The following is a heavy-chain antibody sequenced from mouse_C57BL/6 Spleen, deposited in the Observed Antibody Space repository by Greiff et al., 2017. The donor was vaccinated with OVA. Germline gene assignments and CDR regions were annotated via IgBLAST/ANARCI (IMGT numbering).Heavy chain of an antibody. CDR3: ARFDGYYFYYFDY. CDR1: GYAFSSSW. D-gene: IGHD2-3*01. Sequence: QVQLKQSGPELVKPGASVKISCKASGYAFSSSWMNWVKQRPGKGLEWIGRIYPGDGDTNYNGKFKGKATLTADKSSSTAYMQLSSLTSEDSAVYFCARFDGYYFYYFDYWGQGTTLTVSS. V-gene: IGHV1-82*01. CDR2: IYPGDGDT. J-gene: IGHJ2*01.